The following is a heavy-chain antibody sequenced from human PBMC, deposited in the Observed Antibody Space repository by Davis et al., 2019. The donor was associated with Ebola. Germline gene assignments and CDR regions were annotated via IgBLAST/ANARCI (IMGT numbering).Heavy chain of an antibody. D-gene: IGHD6-13*01. Sequence: PGGSLRLSCAASGFTFSDYYMSWIRQAPGKGLEWVSYISSSSSYTNYADSVKGRFTISRDNAKNSLYLQMNSLRAEDTAVYYCARVFAGRSSSWYQDYWGQGTLVTVSS. CDR1: GFTFSDYY. CDR3: ARVFAGRSSSWYQDY. CDR2: ISSSSSYT. V-gene: IGHV3-11*06. J-gene: IGHJ4*02.